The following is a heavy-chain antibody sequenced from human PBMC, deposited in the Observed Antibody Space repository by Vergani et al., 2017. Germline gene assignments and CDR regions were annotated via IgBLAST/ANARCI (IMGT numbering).Heavy chain of an antibody. CDR3: ASPNDGRWTPYWYFDL. Sequence: EVQLVESGGGLVQPGGSLRLSCAASGFTFSSYSMNWVRQAPGKGLEWVSYISSSSSTIYYADSVKGRFTISRNNAKNSLYLQMNSLRAEDTAVYYCASPNDGRWTPYWYFDLWGRGTLVTVSS. V-gene: IGHV3-48*01. J-gene: IGHJ2*01. CDR2: ISSSSSTI. D-gene: IGHD1-1*01. CDR1: GFTFSSYS.